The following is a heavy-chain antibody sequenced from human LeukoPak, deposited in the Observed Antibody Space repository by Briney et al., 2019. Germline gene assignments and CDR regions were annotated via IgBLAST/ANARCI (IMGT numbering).Heavy chain of an antibody. Sequence: SETLSLTCTVSGYFISSGYYWGWIRQPPGKGLEWIGSIYRSGSTYYNPSLKSRVTISVDTSKNQFSLKLSSVTAADTAVYYCARSVGYLGFFDYWGQGTLVTVSS. CDR3: ARSVGYLGFFDY. D-gene: IGHD3-10*01. J-gene: IGHJ4*02. V-gene: IGHV4-38-2*02. CDR2: IYRSGST. CDR1: GYFISSGYY.